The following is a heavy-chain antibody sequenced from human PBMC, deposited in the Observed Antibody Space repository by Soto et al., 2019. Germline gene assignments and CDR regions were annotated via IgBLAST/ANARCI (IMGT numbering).Heavy chain of an antibody. V-gene: IGHV4-39*01. CDR2: IYYSGST. Sequence: SETLSLTCTVSGGSISISSYYWGWIRQPPGKGLEWIGSIYYSGSTYYNPSLKSRVTISVDTSKNQFSLKLSSVTAADTAVYYCARHYSDCLDYWGQGTLVTVSS. CDR3: ARHYSDCLDY. J-gene: IGHJ4*02. CDR1: GGSISISSYY. D-gene: IGHD2-21*02.